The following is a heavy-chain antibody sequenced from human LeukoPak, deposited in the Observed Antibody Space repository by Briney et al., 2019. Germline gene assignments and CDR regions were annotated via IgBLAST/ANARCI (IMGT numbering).Heavy chain of an antibody. D-gene: IGHD5-18*01. CDR1: GFTFSSCS. J-gene: IGHJ4*02. CDR3: ARDLMDTAMVFDY. CDR2: ISSSSSYI. Sequence: GGSLRLSCAASGFTFSSCSMNWVRQAPGKGLEWVSSISSSSSYIYYADSVKGRFTIPRDNAKNSLYLQMNSLRAEDTAVYYCARDLMDTAMVFDYWGQGTLVTVSS. V-gene: IGHV3-21*01.